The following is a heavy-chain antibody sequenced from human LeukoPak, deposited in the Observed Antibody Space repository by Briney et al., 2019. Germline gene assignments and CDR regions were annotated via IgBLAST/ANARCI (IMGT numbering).Heavy chain of an antibody. Sequence: GGSLRLSCAASGFTVSSNYMSWVRQAPGKGLEWVSVIYSGGNTYYADSVKGRFTISRDNSRNTVYLQMNSLRVEDTAVYYCARDDGTGGPFDYWGQGTLVTVSS. D-gene: IGHD1-1*01. CDR1: GFTVSSNY. J-gene: IGHJ4*02. CDR2: IYSGGNT. V-gene: IGHV3-53*01. CDR3: ARDDGTGGPFDY.